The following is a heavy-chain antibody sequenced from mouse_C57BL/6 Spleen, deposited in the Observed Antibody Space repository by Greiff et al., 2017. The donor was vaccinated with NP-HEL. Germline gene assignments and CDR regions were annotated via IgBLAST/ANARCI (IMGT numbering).Heavy chain of an antibody. CDR1: GYTFTSYW. V-gene: IGHV1-55*01. CDR3: ARVYGSSCWFAY. J-gene: IGHJ3*01. Sequence: VQLQQPGAELVKPGASVKMSCKASGYTFTSYWITWVKQRPGQGLEWIGDIYPGSGSTNYNEKFKSKATLTVDTSSSTAYMQLSSLTSEDSAVYYCARVYGSSCWFAYWGQGTLVTVSA. D-gene: IGHD1-1*01. CDR2: IYPGSGST.